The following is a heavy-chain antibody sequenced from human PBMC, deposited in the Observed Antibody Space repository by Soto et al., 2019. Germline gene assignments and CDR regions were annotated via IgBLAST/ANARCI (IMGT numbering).Heavy chain of an antibody. V-gene: IGHV4-31*03. CDR2: IYYSGIT. J-gene: IGHJ6*02. D-gene: IGHD2-8*01. CDR3: AREAGVYPTYYGMDV. CDR1: GGSISSGGYY. Sequence: QVQLQESGPGLVKPSQTLSLTCTVSGGSISSGGYYWSWIRQHPGKGLEWIGYIYYSGITYYNPSLKSRVTISVDTSKNQFSLKLSSVTAADTAVYYCAREAGVYPTYYGMDVWGQGTTVTVSS.